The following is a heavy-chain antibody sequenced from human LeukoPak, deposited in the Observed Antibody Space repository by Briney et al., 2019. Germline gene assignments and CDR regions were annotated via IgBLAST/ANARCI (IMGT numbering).Heavy chain of an antibody. J-gene: IGHJ4*02. V-gene: IGHV3-21*01. CDR3: ASDPTVASSY. Sequence: NPGGSLRLSCAASGFTFSHYSMNWVRQAPGKGLEWVSSISSSSSYINYADSVKGRFTISRDNAKNSLYLQMNSLRAEDTAVYYCASDPTVASSYWGQGTPLTVSS. CDR2: ISSSSSYI. CDR1: GFTFSHYS. D-gene: IGHD4-23*01.